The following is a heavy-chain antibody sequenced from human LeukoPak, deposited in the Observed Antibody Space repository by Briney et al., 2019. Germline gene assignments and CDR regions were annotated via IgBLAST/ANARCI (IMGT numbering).Heavy chain of an antibody. Sequence: GGSLRLSCAASGFTFSSYSMNWVRQAPGKGLEWVSSISSSSSYIYYAGSVKGRLTISRDNAKNSLYLQMNSLRAEDTAVYYCASAIGVFDYWGQGTLVTVSS. V-gene: IGHV3-21*01. J-gene: IGHJ4*02. CDR1: GFTFSSYS. CDR2: ISSSSSYI. CDR3: ASAIGVFDY. D-gene: IGHD2/OR15-2a*01.